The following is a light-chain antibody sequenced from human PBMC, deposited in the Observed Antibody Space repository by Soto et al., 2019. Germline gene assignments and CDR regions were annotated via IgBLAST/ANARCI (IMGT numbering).Light chain of an antibody. Sequence: IVLTQSPATLSLSPGDRATLSCTASQSVGSYLGWYQQRPGQAPSLLIYDASNRATGIPARFSGSGSVTDFTLTIRSLEPEDFAVYYCQQRSDWAYTFGGGTKVEIK. CDR2: DAS. CDR3: QQRSDWAYT. J-gene: IGKJ4*01. V-gene: IGKV3-11*01. CDR1: QSVGSY.